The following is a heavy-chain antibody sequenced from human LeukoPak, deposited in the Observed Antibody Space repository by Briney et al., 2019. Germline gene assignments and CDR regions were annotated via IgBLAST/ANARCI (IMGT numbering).Heavy chain of an antibody. CDR1: GFTFSSYE. J-gene: IGHJ4*02. D-gene: IGHD3-22*01. CDR2: ISSSGSTI. Sequence: GGSLRLSCAASGFTFSSYEMNWVRQAPGKGLEWVSYISSSGSTIYYADSVKGRFTISRDNAKNTLYLQMNSLRAEDTAVYFCARRGVVIRVILVGFHKEAYYFDSWGQGALVTVSS. CDR3: ARRGVVIRVILVGFHKEAYYFDS. V-gene: IGHV3-48*03.